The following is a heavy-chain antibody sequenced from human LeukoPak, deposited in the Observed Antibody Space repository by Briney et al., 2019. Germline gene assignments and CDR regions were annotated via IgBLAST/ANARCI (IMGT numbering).Heavy chain of an antibody. Sequence: GGSLRLSCAASGFTVSSNYMSWVRQAPGKGLEWVSVIYSGGSTYYADSVKGRFTLSRDNSKNTVYLQMNSLRAEDTAVYYCAELGITMIGGVWGKGTTVTISS. J-gene: IGHJ6*04. CDR1: GFTVSSNY. D-gene: IGHD3-10*02. CDR2: IYSGGST. CDR3: AELGITMIGGV. V-gene: IGHV3-66*01.